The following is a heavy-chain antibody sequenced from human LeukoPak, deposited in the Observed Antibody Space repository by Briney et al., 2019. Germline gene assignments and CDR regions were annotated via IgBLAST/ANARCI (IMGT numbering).Heavy chain of an antibody. J-gene: IGHJ3*02. Sequence: SEALFLTCTVSGGSISSYYWSWIRQPPGKGLEWIGYIYYSGSTNYNPSLKSRVTISVDTSKNQFSLKLSSVTAADTAVYYCARGEWEKGAFDIWGQGTMVTVSS. D-gene: IGHD1-26*01. CDR3: ARGEWEKGAFDI. CDR2: IYYSGST. CDR1: GGSISSYY. V-gene: IGHV4-59*01.